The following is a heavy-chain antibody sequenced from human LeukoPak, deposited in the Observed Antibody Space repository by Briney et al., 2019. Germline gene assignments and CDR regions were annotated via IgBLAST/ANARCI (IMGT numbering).Heavy chain of an antibody. J-gene: IGHJ4*02. CDR1: GGSISSSSYY. CDR3: ARGRSGRMGLNFDY. CDR2: IYYSGST. V-gene: IGHV4-39*01. Sequence: PSETLSLTCTVSGGSISSSSYYWGWIRQPPGKGLEWIGSIYYSGSTYYNPSLKSRVTISVDTSKNQFSLKLSSVTAADTAVYYCARGRSGRMGLNFDYWGQGTLVTVSS. D-gene: IGHD1-26*01.